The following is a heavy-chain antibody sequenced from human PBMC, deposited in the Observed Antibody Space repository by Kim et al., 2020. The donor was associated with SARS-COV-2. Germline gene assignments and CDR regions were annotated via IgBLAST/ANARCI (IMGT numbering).Heavy chain of an antibody. D-gene: IGHD2-2*03. Sequence: GGSLRLSCTTPGFTFTGHAMSWVRQAPGKGLEWVSSIDGSDGTTYYVDSVKGRFAISGDNSKNTLYLQMSALRADDTAVYYCLKGGWGWIWDHWGQGTL. J-gene: IGHJ4*02. CDR1: GFTFTGHA. CDR3: LKGGWGWIWDH. V-gene: IGHV3-23*01. CDR2: IDGSDGTT.